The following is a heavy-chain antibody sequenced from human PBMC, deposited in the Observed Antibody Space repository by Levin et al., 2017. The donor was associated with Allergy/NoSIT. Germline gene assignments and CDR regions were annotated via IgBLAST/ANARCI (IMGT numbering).Heavy chain of an antibody. V-gene: IGHV5-51*01. Sequence: KVSCKGSGFRFTSNWIAWVRQMPGKGLEWMGIIHPGDSETTYSPSFQGQVTISADKSLNTAYLQWSSLKASDTAMYYCARRPRASGSSWYVDSWGQGTLVTVSS. CDR3: ARRPRASGSSWYVDS. D-gene: IGHD6-13*01. CDR2: IHPGDSET. CDR1: GFRFTSNW. J-gene: IGHJ4*02.